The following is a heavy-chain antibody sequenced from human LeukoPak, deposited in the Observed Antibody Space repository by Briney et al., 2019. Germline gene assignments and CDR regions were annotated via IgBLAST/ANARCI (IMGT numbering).Heavy chain of an antibody. D-gene: IGHD2-15*01. CDR3: VRESESNDCSGGSCHHAFDI. CDR1: GGSISSGGYY. CDR2: IYYSGST. Sequence: SEILSLTCTVSGGSISSGGYYWSWIRQHPGKGLEWIGYIYYSGSTYYNPSLKSRVTISVDTSKNQFSLKLSSVTAADTAVYYCVRESESNDCSGGSCHHAFDIWGQGTMVTVSS. J-gene: IGHJ3*02. V-gene: IGHV4-31*03.